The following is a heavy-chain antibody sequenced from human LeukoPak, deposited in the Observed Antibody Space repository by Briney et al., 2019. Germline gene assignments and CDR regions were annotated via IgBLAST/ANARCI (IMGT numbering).Heavy chain of an antibody. CDR3: ARDKGNDYGTYDY. CDR1: GFTFSSNS. Sequence: PGRSLRLSCAAFGFTFSSNSMNWVRQAPGKGLEWVSYISSSSSTIYYADSVKGRFTISRDNAENSLYLQMNSLRDEDTAVYYCARDKGNDYGTYDYWGQGTLVTVSS. V-gene: IGHV3-48*02. D-gene: IGHD4-17*01. CDR2: ISSSSSTI. J-gene: IGHJ4*02.